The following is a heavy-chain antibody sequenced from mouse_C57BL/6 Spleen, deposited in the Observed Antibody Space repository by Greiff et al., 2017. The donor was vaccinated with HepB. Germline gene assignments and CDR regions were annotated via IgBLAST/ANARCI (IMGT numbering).Heavy chain of an antibody. V-gene: IGHV1-15*01. CDR1: GYTFTDYE. Sequence: QVQLQQSGAELVRPGASVTLSCKASGYTFTDYEMHWVKQTPVHGLEWIGAIDPETGGTAYNQKFKGKAILTADKSSSTAYMELRSLTSEDSAVYYCTRGISSTDYAMDYWGQGTSVTVSS. D-gene: IGHD1-1*01. CDR3: TRGISSTDYAMDY. CDR2: IDPETGGT. J-gene: IGHJ4*01.